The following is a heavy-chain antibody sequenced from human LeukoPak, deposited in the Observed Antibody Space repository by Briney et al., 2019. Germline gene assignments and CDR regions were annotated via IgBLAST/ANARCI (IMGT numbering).Heavy chain of an antibody. CDR2: IHYSGST. D-gene: IGHD3-10*01. Sequence: SETLSRTCTVSGGSISSYYWNWIRQPPGKGVQWIGCIHYSGSTNYNPSLKSRVTISVDTSKNQFSLKLSSVTAADTAVYYRARTTMVRGTYYMDVWGKGTTVTISS. V-gene: IGHV4-59*01. CDR1: GGSISSYY. J-gene: IGHJ6*03. CDR3: ARTTMVRGTYYMDV.